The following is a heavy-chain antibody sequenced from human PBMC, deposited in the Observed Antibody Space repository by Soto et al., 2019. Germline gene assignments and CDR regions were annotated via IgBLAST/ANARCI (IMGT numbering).Heavy chain of an antibody. CDR2: ANPDGSST. Sequence: GGSLRLSCAASGFTSSNYWMHWVRQAPGKGLVWVSRANPDGSSTNYADSVKGRFTISRDNAKNTLYLQMNSLRVEDTAVYYCSAVLVADTRNSLGCWGQGTLVTVSS. D-gene: IGHD2-8*02. J-gene: IGHJ4*02. CDR3: SAVLVADTRNSLGC. CDR1: GFTSSNYW. V-gene: IGHV3-74*01.